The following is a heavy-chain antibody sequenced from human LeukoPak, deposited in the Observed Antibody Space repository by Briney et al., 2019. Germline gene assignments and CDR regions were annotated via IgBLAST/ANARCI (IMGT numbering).Heavy chain of an antibody. CDR2: IWYDGSNK. CDR3: AKGGKWDVTPFDY. Sequence: GGSLRLSCAASGFTFSSYGMHWVRQAPGKGLEWVPVIWYDGSNKYYADSVKGRFTISRDNSKNTLYLQVNSLRAEDTAVYYCAKGGKWDVTPFDYWGQGTLVTVSS. D-gene: IGHD1-26*01. CDR1: GFTFSSYG. J-gene: IGHJ4*02. V-gene: IGHV3-33*06.